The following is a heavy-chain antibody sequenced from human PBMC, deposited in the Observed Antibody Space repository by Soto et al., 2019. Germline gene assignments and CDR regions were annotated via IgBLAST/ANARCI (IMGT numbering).Heavy chain of an antibody. Sequence: ASGKVSCKASGYTLTSYGISWVRHAPGQGLERMGWISAYNGNTNYAQKLQGRVTMTTDTSTSTAYMELRSLRSDDTAVYYCARDLITIFGVVIIPSYIDYWG. V-gene: IGHV1-18*01. CDR2: ISAYNGNT. CDR1: GYTLTSYG. J-gene: IGHJ4*01. CDR3: ARDLITIFGVVIIPSYIDY. D-gene: IGHD3-3*01.